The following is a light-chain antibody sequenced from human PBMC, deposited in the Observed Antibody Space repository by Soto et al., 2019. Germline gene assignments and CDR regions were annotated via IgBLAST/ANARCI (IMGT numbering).Light chain of an antibody. Sequence: QSVLTQAPAASGSPGQRVTISCSGSSSNIGSNYVNWYQHLPGTAPKLLIYSDDQRPSGVPDRFSGSKSGTSASLAISGLQPEDEADYFCAAWNDNPNGPGYVFGTGTKVTVL. V-gene: IGLV1-44*01. J-gene: IGLJ1*01. CDR3: AAWNDNPNGPGYV. CDR2: SDD. CDR1: SSNIGSNY.